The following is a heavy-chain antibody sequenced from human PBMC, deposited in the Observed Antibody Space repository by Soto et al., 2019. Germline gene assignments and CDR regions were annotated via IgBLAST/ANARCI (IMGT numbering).Heavy chain of an antibody. CDR2: IYYSGST. CDR3: ARGPYYGSGSYRRYFDY. CDR1: GGSISSGGYY. V-gene: IGHV4-31*03. Sequence: TSETLSLTCTVSGGSISSGGYYWSWIRQHPGKGLEWIGYIYYSGSTYYNPSLKSRVTVSVDTSKNQFSLKLSSVTAADTAVYYCARGPYYGSGSYRRYFDYWGQGTLVTVSS. J-gene: IGHJ4*02. D-gene: IGHD3-10*01.